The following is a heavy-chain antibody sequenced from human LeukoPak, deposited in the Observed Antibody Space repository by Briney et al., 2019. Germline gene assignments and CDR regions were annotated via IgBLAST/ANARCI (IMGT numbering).Heavy chain of an antibody. CDR1: GFTFSSYG. J-gene: IGHJ5*02. D-gene: IGHD3-9*01. Sequence: GGSLRLSCAASGFTFSSYGMHWVRQAPGKGLEWVAVISYDGSNKYYADSVKGRFTISRDNSKNTLYLQMNSLRAEDTAVYYCAKDYYDILTGLLSWGQGTLVTVSS. V-gene: IGHV3-30*18. CDR3: AKDYYDILTGLLS. CDR2: ISYDGSNK.